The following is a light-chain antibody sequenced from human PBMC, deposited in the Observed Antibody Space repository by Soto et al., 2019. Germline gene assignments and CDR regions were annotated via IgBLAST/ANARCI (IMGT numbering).Light chain of an antibody. CDR3: QQYANWPRT. Sequence: EIVMTQSPATLSVSPGERATLSCRASQSISSNLAWYQQKPGQAPRLLIYGASTRATGIPARFSGSGSGAAFILTIGSLQSEDFAVYYCQQYANWPRTFGQGTKVEIK. V-gene: IGKV3-15*01. CDR1: QSISSN. CDR2: GAS. J-gene: IGKJ1*01.